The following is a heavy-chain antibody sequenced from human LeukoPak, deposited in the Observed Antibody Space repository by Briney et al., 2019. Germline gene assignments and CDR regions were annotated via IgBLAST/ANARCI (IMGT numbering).Heavy chain of an antibody. CDR1: GYTFTSFY. J-gene: IGHJ4*02. CDR2: INFSGGST. CDR3: ARQPVYSGSYSYLDY. V-gene: IGHV1-46*01. D-gene: IGHD1-26*01. Sequence: SVSVSCKASGYTFTSFYLHWVRQAPGQGLEWVGIINFSGGSTTYAQKFRGRVTMTRDTSTSTVYMELSSLRSEDTAVYYCARQPVYSGSYSYLDYWGQGTLVTVSS.